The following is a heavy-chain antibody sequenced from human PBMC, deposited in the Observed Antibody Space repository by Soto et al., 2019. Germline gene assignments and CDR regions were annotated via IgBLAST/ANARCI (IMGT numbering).Heavy chain of an antibody. V-gene: IGHV1-24*01. D-gene: IGHD3-3*01. Sequence: ASVKVSCKASGYTLTELSMHWVRQAPGKGLEWMGGFDPEDGETIYAQKFQGRVTMTEDTSTDTAYMELSSLRSEDTAVYYCATGRQTYYDFWSGRSFDYWGQGTLVTVSS. CDR1: GYTLTELS. J-gene: IGHJ4*02. CDR3: ATGRQTYYDFWSGRSFDY. CDR2: FDPEDGET.